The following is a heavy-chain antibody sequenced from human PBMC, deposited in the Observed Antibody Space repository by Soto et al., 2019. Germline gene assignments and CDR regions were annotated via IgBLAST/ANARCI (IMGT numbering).Heavy chain of an antibody. CDR3: AHRGAYSSGSYLSSLDP. D-gene: IGHD3-10*01. J-gene: IGHJ5*02. V-gene: IGHV2-5*02. CDR2: IYWDDDK. CDR1: GFSLTSYAVG. Sequence: QITLNESGPTLVTPTQTLTLTCTFSGFSLTSYAVGVGWFRQSPGKALEWLAIIYWDDDKHYRPSLESRLTITKNTSTNQVLLTMTNMAPSDTATSYCAHRGAYSSGSYLSSLDPWGQGILVTVSS.